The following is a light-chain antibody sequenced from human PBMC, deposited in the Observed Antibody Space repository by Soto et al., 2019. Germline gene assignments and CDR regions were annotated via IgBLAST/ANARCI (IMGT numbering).Light chain of an antibody. CDR1: QSVSSY. CDR3: QKRSNWLT. J-gene: IGKJ4*01. V-gene: IGKV3-11*01. CDR2: DAS. Sequence: EIVLTQSPATLSLSPGERATLSCRASQSVSSYLAWYQQKPGQAPRLLIYDASNRATGILARFSGSGSGTDFTLTISSLEPEDFAVYYCQKRSNWLTFGGGTKVEIK.